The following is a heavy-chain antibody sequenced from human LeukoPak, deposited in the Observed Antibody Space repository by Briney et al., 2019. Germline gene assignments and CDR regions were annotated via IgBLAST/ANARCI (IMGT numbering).Heavy chain of an antibody. CDR3: ARHGTSGTNLNWFDP. D-gene: IGHD1-1*01. V-gene: IGHV4-59*01. CDR1: GGSISSFY. CDR2: IYYSGST. Sequence: PSETLSLTCTVSGGSISSFYWSWIRQPPGKGLEWIGYIYYSGSTNYNPSLKSRVTISVDTSKNQFSLKLSSVTGADTAVYYCARHGTSGTNLNWFDPWGQGTLVTVSS. J-gene: IGHJ5*02.